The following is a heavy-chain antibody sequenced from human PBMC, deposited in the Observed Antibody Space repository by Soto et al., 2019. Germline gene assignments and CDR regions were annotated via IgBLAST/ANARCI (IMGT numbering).Heavy chain of an antibody. V-gene: IGHV3-23*01. D-gene: IGHD2-8*01. Sequence: GGSLRLSCAASGFTFNNYAMNWVRQAPGRGLEWVSIISPNGDSTYYADSVKGRFTISRDNSQNTVFLQMNSLRAEDTAIYFCAKCRLTDYLRYAPHLWGQGTLVTVSS. CDR1: GFTFNNYA. CDR2: ISPNGDST. CDR3: AKCRLTDYLRYAPHL. J-gene: IGHJ3*01.